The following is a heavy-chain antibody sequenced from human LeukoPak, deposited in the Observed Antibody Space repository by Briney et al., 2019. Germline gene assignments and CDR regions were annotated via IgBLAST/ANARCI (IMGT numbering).Heavy chain of an antibody. D-gene: IGHD2-2*02. CDR3: ARDETALGYCSSTSCYTWEY. J-gene: IGHJ4*02. CDR2: IIPIFGTA. V-gene: IGHV1-69*01. CDR1: GGTFSSYA. Sequence: ASVKVSCKASGGTFSSYAISWVRQAPGQGLEWMGGIIPIFGTANYAQKFQGRVTITADESTSTAYMELSSLRSEDTAVYYCARDETALGYCSSTSCYTWEYWGQGTLVTVSS.